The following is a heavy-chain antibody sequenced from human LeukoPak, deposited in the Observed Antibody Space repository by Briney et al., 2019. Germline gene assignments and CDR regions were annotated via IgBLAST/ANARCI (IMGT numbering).Heavy chain of an antibody. Sequence: SVKVSCKASGGTFSSYAISWVRQAPGQGLEWMGGIIPILGIANYAQKFQGRVTITADKSTSTAYMELSSLRSEDTAVYYCARSSHYYDSSDLNWFDPWGQGTLVTVSS. D-gene: IGHD3-22*01. J-gene: IGHJ5*02. V-gene: IGHV1-69*10. CDR1: GGTFSSYA. CDR2: IIPILGIA. CDR3: ARSSHYYDSSDLNWFDP.